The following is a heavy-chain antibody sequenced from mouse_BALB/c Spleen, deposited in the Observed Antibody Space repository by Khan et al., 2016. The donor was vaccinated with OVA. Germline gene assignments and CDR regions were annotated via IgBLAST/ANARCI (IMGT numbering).Heavy chain of an antibody. CDR3: ARERIDY. Sequence: QVQLQQSGTELAKPGASVKMSCTASGYTFTTYWMHWVKQRPGQGLEWLGYINPTSGYTDYNEKFKDKATLSADKSYSTAYLQLSSLTSEDSAVYYCARERIDYWGQGTTLTVSS. CDR2: INPTSGYT. J-gene: IGHJ2*01. V-gene: IGHV1-7*01. CDR1: GYTFTTYW.